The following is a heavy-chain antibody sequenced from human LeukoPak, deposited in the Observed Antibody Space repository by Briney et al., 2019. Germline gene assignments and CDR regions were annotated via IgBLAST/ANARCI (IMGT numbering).Heavy chain of an antibody. CDR2: ISASGDST. D-gene: IGHD2-2*01. CDR3: AKALGYWSSTSRGPYDP. J-gene: IGHJ5*02. Sequence: PGGSLRLSCAASGFTFTSYAMTWVRQAPGKGLDWVSTISASGDSTYYADSVKGRFAISRDNSKNTLYLQMNSLRAEETAVYYCAKALGYWSSTSRGPYDPWGQGTLVTVSS. V-gene: IGHV3-23*01. CDR1: GFTFTSYA.